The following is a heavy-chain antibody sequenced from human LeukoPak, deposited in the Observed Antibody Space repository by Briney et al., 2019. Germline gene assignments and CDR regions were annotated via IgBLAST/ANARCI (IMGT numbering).Heavy chain of an antibody. CDR3: ARDCSSGWYIALFDY. J-gene: IGHJ4*02. D-gene: IGHD6-19*01. V-gene: IGHV1-18*04. Sequence: GASVKVSFKASGYTFNIHGIGWVRQAPGQGVEWMGWISAYNGDTKYVEKLQGRVTMTTDTSTSTAYMELRSLRSDDTAVYYCARDCSSGWYIALFDYWGQGTLVTVSS. CDR1: GYTFNIHG. CDR2: ISAYNGDT.